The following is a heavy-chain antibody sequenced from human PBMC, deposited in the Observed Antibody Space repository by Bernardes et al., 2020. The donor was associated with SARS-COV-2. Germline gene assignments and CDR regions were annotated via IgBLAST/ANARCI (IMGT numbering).Heavy chain of an antibody. Sequence: GESLKISCKGSGYTFSTYWIGWARQLPGRGLEWMGIIYPGDSDTRYSPSFDGQVTISVDKSISTAYLHWSSLKASDTAMYYCARRSNGAVHWFDPWGQGTLVTVSS. D-gene: IGHD2-8*01. CDR3: ARRSNGAVHWFDP. CDR2: IYPGDSDT. V-gene: IGHV5-51*01. CDR1: GYTFSTYW. J-gene: IGHJ5*02.